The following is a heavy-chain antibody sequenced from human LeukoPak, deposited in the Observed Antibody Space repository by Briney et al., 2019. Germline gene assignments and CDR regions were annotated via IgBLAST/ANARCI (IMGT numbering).Heavy chain of an antibody. D-gene: IGHD3-22*01. CDR1: GDSYNVYY. J-gene: IGHJ4*02. CDR2: INHSRST. Sequence: SDTLSFPCAVYGDSYNVYYWSWIRHPPGKVLEWTGEINHSRSTNYNPSLKSRVTKSVDTSKNQLSLKMNTLTAEDTAVYYCARGRRYYDSSGYYYVSGSHRYFDYWDKGTLVTVSS. V-gene: IGHV4-34*01. CDR3: ARGRRYYDSSGYYYVSGSHRYFDY.